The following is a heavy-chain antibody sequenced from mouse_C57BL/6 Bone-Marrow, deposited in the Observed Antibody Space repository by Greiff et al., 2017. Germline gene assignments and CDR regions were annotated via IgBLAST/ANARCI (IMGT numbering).Heavy chain of an antibody. Sequence: DVHLVESGGGLVKPGGSLKLSCAASGFTFSSYTMSWVRQTPEKRLEWVATISGGGGNTYYPDSVKGRFTISRDNAKNTLYLQMSSLRSEDTALYYCASLLSSDYWGQGTTLTVSS. CDR1: GFTFSSYT. CDR2: ISGGGGNT. J-gene: IGHJ2*01. V-gene: IGHV5-9*01. CDR3: ASLLSSDY. D-gene: IGHD2-1*01.